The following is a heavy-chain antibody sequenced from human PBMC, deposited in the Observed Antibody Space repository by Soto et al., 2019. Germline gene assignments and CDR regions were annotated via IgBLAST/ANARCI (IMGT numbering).Heavy chain of an antibody. J-gene: IGHJ5*02. CDR3: ATLAGPLA. CDR1: GFTFSNYW. V-gene: IGHV3-7*01. CDR2: IKQDGSEK. Sequence: EVQLVESGGGLVQPGGSLRLSCAASGFTFSNYWMTWVRQAPGKGLECVANIKQDGSEKYYVDSVKGRFTISRDNAKNSLYLQLDSLRADDTAVYYCATLAGPLAWGQGTLVTVSS.